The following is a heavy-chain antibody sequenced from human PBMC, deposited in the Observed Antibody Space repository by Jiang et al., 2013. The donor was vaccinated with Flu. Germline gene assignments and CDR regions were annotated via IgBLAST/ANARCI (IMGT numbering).Heavy chain of an antibody. D-gene: IGHD3-22*01. CDR2: ISFDGGSK. J-gene: IGHJ4*02. V-gene: IGHV3-30*18. CDR3: AKDRIRYFYDNSGYYFDH. CDR1: RFTFNSYG. Sequence: VQLLESGGGVVQPGRSLRLSCAASRFTFNSYGMHWVRQAPGKGLEWVAVISFDGGSKYYADSVKGRFTISRDNSKNTLYLQMSTLRAEDTAVYYCAKDRIRYFYDNSGYYFDHWGQG.